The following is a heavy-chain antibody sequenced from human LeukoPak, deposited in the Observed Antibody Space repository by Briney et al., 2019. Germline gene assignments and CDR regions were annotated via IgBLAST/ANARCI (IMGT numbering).Heavy chain of an antibody. CDR2: IYYSGST. CDR1: GGSISSYY. Sequence: SETLSLTCTVSGGSISSYYWSWIRQPSGKGLEWIGYIYYSGSTNYNPSLKSRVTISVDTSKNQFSLKLSSVTAADTAVYYCARGNDYSNYVDAFDIWGQGTMVTVSS. J-gene: IGHJ3*02. CDR3: ARGNDYSNYVDAFDI. D-gene: IGHD4-11*01. V-gene: IGHV4-59*01.